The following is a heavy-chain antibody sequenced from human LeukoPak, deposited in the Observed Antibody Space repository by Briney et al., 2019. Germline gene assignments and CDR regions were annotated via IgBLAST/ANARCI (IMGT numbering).Heavy chain of an antibody. CDR3: ATVSVGNAASGWRGFHDY. CDR2: FDPEDGET. D-gene: IGHD6-19*01. Sequence: GASVKVSCKVSGYTLTELSMHWVRQAPGKGLEWMGGFDPEDGETIYAQKFQGRVTMTEDTSTDTAYMELSSLRSEDTAVYYCATVSVGNAASGWRGFHDYWGQGTLVTVSS. J-gene: IGHJ4*02. V-gene: IGHV1-24*01. CDR1: GYTLTELS.